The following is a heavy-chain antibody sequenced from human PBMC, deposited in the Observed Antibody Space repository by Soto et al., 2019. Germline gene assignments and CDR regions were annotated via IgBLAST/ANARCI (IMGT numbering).Heavy chain of an antibody. CDR1: GGTFSSYA. D-gene: IGHD6-13*01. CDR2: IIPIFGTA. Sequence: SVKVSCKASGGTFSSYAISWVRQAPGQGLEWMGGIIPIFGTANYAQKFQGRVTITADESTSTAYMELSSLRSEDTAVYYCARKIAAAGTRVNWFDPWGQGTLVTVSS. V-gene: IGHV1-69*13. J-gene: IGHJ5*02. CDR3: ARKIAAAGTRVNWFDP.